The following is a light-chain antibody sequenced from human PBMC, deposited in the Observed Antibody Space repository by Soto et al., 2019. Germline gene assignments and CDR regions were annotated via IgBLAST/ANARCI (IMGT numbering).Light chain of an antibody. J-gene: IGLJ2*01. CDR3: AAWDDSLNGHVV. V-gene: IGLV1-44*01. Sequence: QSVLTQPPSASGTPGQRVTISCSGSSSNIGSNSVTWYQQLPRTAPKLLIYSNNQRPSGVPDRFSGSKSGTSASLAISGLQSEDEADYYCAAWDDSLNGHVVFGGGTKLTVL. CDR2: SNN. CDR1: SSNIGSNS.